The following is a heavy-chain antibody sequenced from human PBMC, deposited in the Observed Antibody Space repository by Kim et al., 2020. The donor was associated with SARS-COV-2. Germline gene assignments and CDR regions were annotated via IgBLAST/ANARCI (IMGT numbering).Heavy chain of an antibody. CDR2: IKQDGSEK. J-gene: IGHJ4*02. CDR3: ARAIAVAGMGPGY. Sequence: GSLRLSCAASGFTFSSYWMSWVRQAPGKGLEWVANIKQDGSEKYYVDSVKGRFTISRDNAKNSLCLQMNSLRVEDTAVYYCARAIAVAGMGPGYWGQGTLVTVSS. CDR1: GFTFSSYW. D-gene: IGHD6-19*01. V-gene: IGHV3-7*03.